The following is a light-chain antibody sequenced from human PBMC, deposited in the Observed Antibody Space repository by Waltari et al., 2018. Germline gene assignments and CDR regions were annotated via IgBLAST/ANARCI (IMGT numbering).Light chain of an antibody. CDR1: SSDVGTYKS. CDR2: GVS. J-gene: IGLJ3*02. Sequence: QSDPTKPHSVYGSPGQSDTISCSGTSSDVGTYKSVSWYQQYPGKAPKLMIYGVSNRPSGVSHRFSGSVSGNTASLTISGLQAEDEADYYCSSQTTTYTWVFGGGTRLTVL. V-gene: IGLV2-14*03. CDR3: SSQTTTYTWV.